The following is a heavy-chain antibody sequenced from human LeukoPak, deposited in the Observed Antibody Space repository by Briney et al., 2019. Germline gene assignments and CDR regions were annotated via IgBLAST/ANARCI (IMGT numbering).Heavy chain of an antibody. CDR1: GYTFTSYD. Sequence: GASVKVSCKASGYTFTSYDINWVRQATGQGLEWMGWMNPNSGNTGYAQKFQGRVTMTRNTSISTACMELSSLRSEDTAVYYCARKYNVRGWYYYYYMDVWGKGTTVTVSS. V-gene: IGHV1-8*01. D-gene: IGHD3-10*02. CDR3: ARKYNVRGWYYYYYMDV. CDR2: MNPNSGNT. J-gene: IGHJ6*03.